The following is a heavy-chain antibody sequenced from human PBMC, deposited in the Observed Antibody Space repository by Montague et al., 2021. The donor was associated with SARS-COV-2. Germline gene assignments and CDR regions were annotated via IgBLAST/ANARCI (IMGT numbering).Heavy chain of an antibody. D-gene: IGHD3-16*01. J-gene: IGHJ4*02. CDR2: VLYTGTP. V-gene: IGHV4-39*07. Sequence: SETLSLTCSVSDASISTSNYWGWVRQPPGKGLEWIGSVLYTGTPYDHPSLTARVTISLDTSKNQFSLKMYSVTAADTATYFCVAGGDSAKAGAYWGQGTLVTVSS. CDR3: VAGGDSAKAGAY. CDR1: DASISTSNY.